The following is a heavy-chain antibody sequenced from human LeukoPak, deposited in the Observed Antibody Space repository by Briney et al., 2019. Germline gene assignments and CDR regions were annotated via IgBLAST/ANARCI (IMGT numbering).Heavy chain of an antibody. V-gene: IGHV4-59*01. CDR1: GGSISSSY. CDR2: MYNSGST. D-gene: IGHD6-6*01. CDR3: ARGRSSSAWYFDL. J-gene: IGHJ2*01. Sequence: SETLSLTCAVYGGSISSSYWSWLRQPPGKGLEWIGYMYNSGSTNYNPSLKSRVTISVDTSKNQFSLKLSSVTAADTAVYYCARGRSSSAWYFDLWGRGTLVTVSS.